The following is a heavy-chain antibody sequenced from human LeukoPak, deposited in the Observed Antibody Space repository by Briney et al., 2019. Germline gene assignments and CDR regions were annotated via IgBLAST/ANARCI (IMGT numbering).Heavy chain of an antibody. D-gene: IGHD2-21*01. Sequence: GGSLRLSCAASGFTFSNYYMTWVRQAPGKGLEWVANIKQDGSEKNYVDSVKGRFTISRDNAKSSLYLQMSSLRAADTAVYYCARDALNLWGAFDIWGQGTMVTVSS. V-gene: IGHV3-7*01. CDR3: ARDALNLWGAFDI. CDR1: GFTFSNYY. J-gene: IGHJ3*02. CDR2: IKQDGSEK.